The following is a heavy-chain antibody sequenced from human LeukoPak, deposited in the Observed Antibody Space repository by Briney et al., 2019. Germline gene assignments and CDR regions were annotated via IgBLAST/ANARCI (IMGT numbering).Heavy chain of an antibody. CDR1: GFTFDDYG. CDR3: AREADSRMPTRWLRHPFDY. D-gene: IGHD5-24*01. V-gene: IGHV3-20*04. CDR2: INWNGGST. Sequence: PGGSLRLSCAASGFTFDDYGMRWVRQAPGKGLECGSGINWNGGSTGYAESVKGRFTISRDNAKNSLYLQMNSLRAEDTALYYCAREADSRMPTRWLRHPFDYWGQGTLVTVSS. J-gene: IGHJ4*02.